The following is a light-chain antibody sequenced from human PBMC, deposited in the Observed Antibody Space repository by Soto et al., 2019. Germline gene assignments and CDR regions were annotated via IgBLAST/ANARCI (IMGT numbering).Light chain of an antibody. J-gene: IGLJ3*02. V-gene: IGLV4-60*02. CDR2: LEGSGSY. CDR1: SGHSSYI. CDR3: ETWDSNRV. Sequence: QPVLTQSSSASASLGSSVKLTCTLSSGHSSYIIAWHQQQPGKAPRYLMKLEGSGSYNKGSGVPDRFSGSSSGADRYLTISNLQFEDEADYYCETWDSNRVFGGGTKVTVL.